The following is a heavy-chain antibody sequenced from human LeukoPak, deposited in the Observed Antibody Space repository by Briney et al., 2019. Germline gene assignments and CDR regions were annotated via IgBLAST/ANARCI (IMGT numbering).Heavy chain of an antibody. Sequence: GGSLRLSCVASGFTFRSYAMTWVRQAPGKGLEWVSSIFGNGDTYYTDSLKGRFTISRDDSKNTVYLQMNSLRVEDTATYYCAKYRDIFPTPPDCWGQGTLVTVSP. V-gene: IGHV3-23*01. CDR3: AKYRDIFPTPPDC. CDR1: GFTFRSYA. D-gene: IGHD3-3*02. J-gene: IGHJ4*02. CDR2: IFGNGDT.